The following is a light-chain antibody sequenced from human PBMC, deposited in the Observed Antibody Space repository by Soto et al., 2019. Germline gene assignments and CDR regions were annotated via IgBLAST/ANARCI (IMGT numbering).Light chain of an antibody. CDR3: SSYTTAGTYV. CDR1: SSDVGGYNY. J-gene: IGLJ1*01. V-gene: IGLV2-14*01. CDR2: EVS. Sequence: QSVLTQPASVSGSPGQSITISCTGTSSDVGGYNYVSWYQQHPGKAPKLMIYEVSNRPSGVSNRFYGSKSGNTASLTISGLQAEDEADYYCSSYTTAGTYVFGPGTKVTVL.